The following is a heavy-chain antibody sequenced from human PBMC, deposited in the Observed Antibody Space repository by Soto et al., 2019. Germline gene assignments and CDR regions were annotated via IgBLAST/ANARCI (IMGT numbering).Heavy chain of an antibody. CDR3: ARDLYGSGSENY. V-gene: IGHV1-3*01. CDR1: GYPFTSYA. D-gene: IGHD3-10*01. Sequence: ASVKVSCKSSGYPFTSYAIDWVRQAPGQRLEWMGWINAGNGNTKYSQKFQGRVTITRDTSASTAYMELSSLRSEDTAVYYCARDLYGSGSENYWGQGTLVTVS. CDR2: INAGNGNT. J-gene: IGHJ4*02.